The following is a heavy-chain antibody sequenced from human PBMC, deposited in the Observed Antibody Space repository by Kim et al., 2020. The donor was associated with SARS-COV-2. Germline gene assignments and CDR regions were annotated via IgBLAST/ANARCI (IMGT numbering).Heavy chain of an antibody. Sequence: SETLSLTCTVSGGSISSTTYYWGWIRQSPGKGLEWIGGMFHGGNTYHNPSLKSRVTILADTSKNQFSLKLTSVTAADTAVYYCASDTYGSTWYQAFDVWAQGTWVTVSS. D-gene: IGHD6-13*01. J-gene: IGHJ3*01. CDR3: ASDTYGSTWYQAFDV. V-gene: IGHV4-39*01. CDR2: MFHGGNT. CDR1: GGSISSTTYY.